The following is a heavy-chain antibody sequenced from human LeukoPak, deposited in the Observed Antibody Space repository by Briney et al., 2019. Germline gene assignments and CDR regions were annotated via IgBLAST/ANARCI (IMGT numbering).Heavy chain of an antibody. CDR1: GYSISSDYY. CDR3: ASYYASGVSAYNYYGMDV. J-gene: IGHJ6*04. CDR2: MSHNRGT. Sequence: PSETLSLTCAVSGYSISSDYYWGWIRQPPGKGLEWIGSMSHNRGTYYNPSLKSRVTISMDTSKNQFSLRPSSVTAADTAVYYCASYYASGVSAYNYYGMDVWGKGTTVTVSS. D-gene: IGHD3-10*01. V-gene: IGHV4-38-2*01.